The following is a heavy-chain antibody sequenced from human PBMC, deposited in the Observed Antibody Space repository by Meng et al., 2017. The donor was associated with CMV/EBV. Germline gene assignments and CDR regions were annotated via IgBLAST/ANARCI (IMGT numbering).Heavy chain of an antibody. CDR2: INHSGST. CDR1: GGSFSGYY. CDR3: ARDVTIFGTRRGMDV. D-gene: IGHD3-3*01. J-gene: IGHJ6*02. Sequence: SETLSLTCAVYGGSFSGYYWSWIRQPPGKGLEWIGEINHSGSTNYNPSLKSRVTISVDTSKNQFSLKLSSVTAADTAVYYCARDVTIFGTRRGMDVWGQGTTVTVSS. V-gene: IGHV4-34*01.